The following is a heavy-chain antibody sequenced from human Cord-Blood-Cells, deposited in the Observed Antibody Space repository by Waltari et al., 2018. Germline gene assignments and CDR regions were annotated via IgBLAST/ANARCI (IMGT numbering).Heavy chain of an antibody. V-gene: IGHV4-34*01. CDR1: GGSSSVYY. CDR3: ADLNYYDSSGYYWFDP. J-gene: IGHJ5*02. D-gene: IGHD3-22*01. CDR2: INHSGST. Sequence: QVQLQQWGAGLLKPSVTLSLTCAVYGGSSSVYYWSWLRQPPGKGLEWIGEINHSGSTNYNPSLKSRVTISVDTSKNQFSLKLSSVTAADTAVYYCADLNYYDSSGYYWFDPWGQGTLVTVSS.